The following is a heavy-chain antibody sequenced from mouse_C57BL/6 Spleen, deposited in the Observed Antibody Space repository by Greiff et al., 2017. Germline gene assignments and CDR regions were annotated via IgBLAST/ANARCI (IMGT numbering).Heavy chain of an antibody. Sequence: EVQVVESGGGLVKPGGSLKLSCAASGFTFSSYTMSWVRQTPEKRLEWVATISGGGGNTYYPDSVKGRFTISRDNAKNTLYLQMSSLRSEDTALYYCARHGRYDYDGFDYWGQGTTLTVSS. CDR1: GFTFSSYT. D-gene: IGHD2-4*01. CDR2: ISGGGGNT. V-gene: IGHV5-9*01. CDR3: ARHGRYDYDGFDY. J-gene: IGHJ2*01.